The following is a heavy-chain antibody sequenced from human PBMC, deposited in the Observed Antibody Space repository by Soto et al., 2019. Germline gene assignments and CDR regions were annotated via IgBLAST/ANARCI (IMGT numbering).Heavy chain of an antibody. J-gene: IGHJ6*02. Sequence: QVQLQESGPGLVKPSQTLSLTCTVSGDSISDVDYYWSWVRQTPREGLEWIGAFYDSGTSYYSPPLKSRMTISVDSSKNQFSLTLTSVTAADTAVYYCARGTRDYFDTTGPGYGMDVWGQGTTVTVSS. CDR3: ARGTRDYFDTTGPGYGMDV. CDR2: FYDSGTS. V-gene: IGHV4-30-4*01. CDR1: GDSISDVDYY. D-gene: IGHD3-22*01.